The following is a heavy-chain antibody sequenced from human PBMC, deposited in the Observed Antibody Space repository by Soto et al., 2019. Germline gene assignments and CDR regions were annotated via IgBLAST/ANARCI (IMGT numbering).Heavy chain of an antibody. J-gene: IGHJ6*02. D-gene: IGHD6-13*01. CDR2: INPNSGGT. V-gene: IGHV1-2*04. CDR3: ASDGGTAAAGWAYYYGMDV. CDR1: GYTFTGYY. Sequence: QVQLVQSGAEVKKPGASVKVSCKASGYTFTGYYMHWVRQAPGQGLEWMGWINPNSGGTNYAQKFQGWVTMTRDTSISTAYMELSRLRSDDTAVYYCASDGGTAAAGWAYYYGMDVWGQGTTVTVSS.